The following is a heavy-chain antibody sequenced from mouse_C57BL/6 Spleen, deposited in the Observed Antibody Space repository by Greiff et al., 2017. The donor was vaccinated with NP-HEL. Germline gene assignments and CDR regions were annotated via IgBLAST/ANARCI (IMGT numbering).Heavy chain of an antibody. J-gene: IGHJ2*01. CDR1: GYTFTSYG. CDR3: ARSTSSPLDY. V-gene: IGHV1-81*01. CDR2: IYPRSGNT. D-gene: IGHD1-1*01. Sequence: VQLQQSGAELARPGASVKLSCKASGYTFTSYGISWVKQRTGQGLEWIGEIYPRSGNTYYNEKFKGKATLTADKSSSTAYMELRSLTAEDYAVYFCARSTSSPLDYWGQGTTLTVSS.